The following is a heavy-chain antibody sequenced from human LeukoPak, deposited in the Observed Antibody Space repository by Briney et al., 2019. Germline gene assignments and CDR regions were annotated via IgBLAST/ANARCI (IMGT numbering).Heavy chain of an antibody. V-gene: IGHV4-34*01. D-gene: IGHD4-17*01. CDR1: GGSFSGYY. Sequence: SETLSLTCAVYGGSFSGYYWSWIRQPPGKGLEWIGEINHSGSTNYNPSLESRVTISVDTSKNQFSLKLSSVTAADTAVYYCARAPDYGDYVDYWGQGTLVTVSS. CDR3: ARAPDYGDYVDY. CDR2: INHSGST. J-gene: IGHJ4*02.